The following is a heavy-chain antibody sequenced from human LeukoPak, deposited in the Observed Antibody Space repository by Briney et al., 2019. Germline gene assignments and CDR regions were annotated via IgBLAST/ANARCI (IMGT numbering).Heavy chain of an antibody. D-gene: IGHD3-10*02. J-gene: IGHJ4*02. Sequence: ASVKVSCKASGYIFTNYGISWVRQAPGQGLEWMRWISAYNDNTNYAQKVQGRLTMTADTSTSTAYMELKSLRSDDTAVYYCARGLGSGSYYAYWGQGTLVTVSS. CDR1: GYIFTNYG. CDR2: ISAYNDNT. CDR3: ARGLGSGSYYAY. V-gene: IGHV1-18*01.